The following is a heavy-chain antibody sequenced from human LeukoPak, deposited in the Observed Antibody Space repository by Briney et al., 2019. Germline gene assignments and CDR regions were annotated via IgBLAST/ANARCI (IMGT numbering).Heavy chain of an antibody. CDR3: ARGGVGAIVDY. D-gene: IGHD1-26*01. CDR2: INPSGGST. Sequence: ASVKGSCKASGYTFTSYYMHWVRQAPGQGLEWRGIINPSGGSTSYAQKFQGRVTMTRDTSTSTVYMELSSLRSEDTAVYYCARGGVGAIVDYWGQGTLVTVSS. V-gene: IGHV1-46*01. J-gene: IGHJ4*02. CDR1: GYTFTSYY.